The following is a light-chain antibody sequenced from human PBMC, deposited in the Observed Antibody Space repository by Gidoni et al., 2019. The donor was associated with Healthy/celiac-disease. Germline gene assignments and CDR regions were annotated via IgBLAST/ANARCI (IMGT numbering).Light chain of an antibody. CDR3: MQALQTPVFT. CDR1: QSLLHSNGYNY. Sequence: DIVMTQSPLSLPVTPGEPASTSCRSSQSLLHSNGYNYLDWYLQKPGQSPQLLIYLGSNRASGVPDRFSGSGSGTDFTLKISRVEAEDVGVYYCMQALQTPVFTFGPGTKVDIK. V-gene: IGKV2-28*01. CDR2: LGS. J-gene: IGKJ3*01.